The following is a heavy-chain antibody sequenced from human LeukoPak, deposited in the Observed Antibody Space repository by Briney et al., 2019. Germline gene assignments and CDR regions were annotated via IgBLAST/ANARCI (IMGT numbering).Heavy chain of an antibody. CDR3: ARDPYSGSYGNDYYYYMDV. D-gene: IGHD1-26*01. CDR1: GFTVSSNS. V-gene: IGHV3-53*01. Sequence: PGGSLRLSCTVSGFTVSSNSWSWVRQAPGKGLEWVSFIYSGGNTHYSDSVKGRFTLSRDNAMNSLYLQMDSLGPEDTAVYYCARDPYSGSYGNDYYYYMDVWGKGTTVTISS. CDR2: IYSGGNT. J-gene: IGHJ6*03.